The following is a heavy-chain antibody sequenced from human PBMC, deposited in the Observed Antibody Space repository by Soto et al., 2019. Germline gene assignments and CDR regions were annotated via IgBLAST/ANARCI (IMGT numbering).Heavy chain of an antibody. CDR1: VYTFTSYG. J-gene: IGHJ4*02. D-gene: IGHD4-17*01. Sequence: ASVKVSCKASVYTFTSYGISWVRQAPGQGLEWMGWISAYNGNTNYAQKLQGRVTMTTDTSTSTAYMELRSLRSDDTAVYYCAREFVDYHFFDYWGQGTLVTVSS. CDR2: ISAYNGNT. V-gene: IGHV1-18*04. CDR3: AREFVDYHFFDY.